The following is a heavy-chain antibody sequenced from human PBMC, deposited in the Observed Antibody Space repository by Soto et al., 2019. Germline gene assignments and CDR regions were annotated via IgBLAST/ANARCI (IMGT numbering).Heavy chain of an antibody. CDR3: ARSYYHDSSAYYYDY. J-gene: IGHJ4*02. CDR2: INSDSSSI. D-gene: IGHD3-22*01. V-gene: IGHV3-48*02. Sequence: GSLRLSCAASGFMFSVYTMNWVRQAPGKGLEWISSINSDSSSIYHADSVKGRFTISRDNAKNSVDLQMNSLRDEDTAVYYCARSYYHDSSAYYYDYWGQGALVTLSS. CDR1: GFMFSVYT.